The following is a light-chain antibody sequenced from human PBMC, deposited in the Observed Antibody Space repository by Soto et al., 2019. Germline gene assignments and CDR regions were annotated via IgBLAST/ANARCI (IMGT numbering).Light chain of an antibody. CDR2: DVS. Sequence: DIQMTQSPSSLSASIGDRVTITCQASQDVNNSLNWYQQKPRKAPNLLIYDVSNLGTGVPSRFSGSGPGTDFTFTISRLQPEDIGTYYCQQYYKVPVTFGQGTRLEI. CDR1: QDVNNS. CDR3: QQYYKVPVT. V-gene: IGKV1-33*01. J-gene: IGKJ5*01.